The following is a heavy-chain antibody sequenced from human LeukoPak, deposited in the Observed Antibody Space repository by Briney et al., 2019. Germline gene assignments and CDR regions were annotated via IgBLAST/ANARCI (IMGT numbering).Heavy chain of an antibody. V-gene: IGHV1-46*03. J-gene: IGHJ5*02. CDR2: INPSGGST. D-gene: IGHD4-17*01. Sequence: GASVKVSCKASGYTFTSYYMHWVRQAPGQGLEWMGIINPSGGSTSYAQKFQGRVTMTRDTSTSTVYMELSSLRSEDTAVYYCAISTSVTTGTDWFVPWGQGTLVTVSS. CDR1: GYTFTSYY. CDR3: AISTSVTTGTDWFVP.